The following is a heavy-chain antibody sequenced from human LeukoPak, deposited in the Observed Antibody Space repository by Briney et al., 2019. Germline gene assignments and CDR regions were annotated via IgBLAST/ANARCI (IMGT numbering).Heavy chain of an antibody. Sequence: PSETLSLTCTVSGGSISSGSYYWSWIRQPAGKGLEWIGRIYTSGSTNYNPSLKSRVTISVDTSKNQFSLKLSSVTTADTAVYYCARANMITFGGVIPYYFDYWGQGTLVTVSS. CDR3: ARANMITFGGVIPYYFDY. CDR2: IYTSGST. CDR1: GGSISSGSYY. D-gene: IGHD3-16*02. J-gene: IGHJ4*02. V-gene: IGHV4-61*02.